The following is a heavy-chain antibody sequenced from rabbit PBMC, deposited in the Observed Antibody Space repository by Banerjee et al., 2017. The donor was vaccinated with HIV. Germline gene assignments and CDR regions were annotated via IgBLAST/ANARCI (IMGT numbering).Heavy chain of an antibody. J-gene: IGHJ4*01. D-gene: IGHD6-1*01. CDR2: VYTGSSGST. V-gene: IGHV1S40*01. Sequence: QSLEESGGDLVKPEGSLTLTCTASGFSFSNGYVMCWVRQAPGKGLEWIACVYTGSSGSTDYACWTKGRFTISKTSSTTVTLQMTSLTAADTASYFCARGDDGDPSDGNALSLLGPGTLVTVS. CDR1: GFSFSNGYV. CDR3: ARGDDGDPSDGNALSL.